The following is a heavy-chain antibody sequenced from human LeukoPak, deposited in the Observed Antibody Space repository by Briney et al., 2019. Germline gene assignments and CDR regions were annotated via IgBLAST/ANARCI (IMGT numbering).Heavy chain of an antibody. CDR3: ARTRTTLYYFDY. CDR1: GFTFSSYA. D-gene: IGHD1-1*01. Sequence: PGGSLRLSCAASGFTFSSYAMHWVRQAPGKGLEWVAVISYDGSNKYYADSVKGRFTISRDNSKNTLYLQMNSLRAEDTAVYYCARTRTTLYYFDYWGQGTLVTVSS. V-gene: IGHV3-30-3*01. J-gene: IGHJ4*02. CDR2: ISYDGSNK.